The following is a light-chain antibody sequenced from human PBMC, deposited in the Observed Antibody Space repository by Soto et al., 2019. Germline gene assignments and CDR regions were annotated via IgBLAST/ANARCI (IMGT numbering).Light chain of an antibody. J-gene: IGLJ1*01. Sequence: QSALTQPPSASGTPGQRVTISCSGSSSNIGKNTVDWYQQLPGTAPKLLIYSNNQRPSGVPDRFSGSKSGTSASLAISGLQSEDEADYYCAAWDDSLNDPYVFGAGTKVTV. CDR1: SSNIGKNT. CDR2: SNN. CDR3: AAWDDSLNDPYV. V-gene: IGLV1-44*01.